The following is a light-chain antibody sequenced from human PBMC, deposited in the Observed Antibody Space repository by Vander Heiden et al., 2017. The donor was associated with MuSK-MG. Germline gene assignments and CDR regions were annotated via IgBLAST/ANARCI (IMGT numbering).Light chain of an antibody. CDR2: AAS. V-gene: IGKV1-9*01. CDR3: QQLNSYPPYT. Sequence: DIQLNQSPFLPSASVGDRVTITCRATQGISSYLAWYQQQPAEAPKLRIYAASTLQSRVPSRFCSSGSATEFTLTISSLQPEDFATYYCQQLNSYPPYTFGQGTKLEIK. CDR1: QGISSY. J-gene: IGKJ2*01.